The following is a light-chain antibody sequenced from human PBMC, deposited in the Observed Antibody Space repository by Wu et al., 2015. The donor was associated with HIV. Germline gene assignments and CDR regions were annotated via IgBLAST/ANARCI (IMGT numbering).Light chain of an antibody. CDR3: QRYNSAPKT. CDR1: QDISNY. J-gene: IGKJ1*01. CDR2: AAS. V-gene: IGKV1-27*01. Sequence: DIRMTQSPSSLSASVRDRVTITCRASQDISNYLAWYQQKPGRVPQVLIYAASTLQSGVPSRFSGSGSGTDFTLTITSLQPEDVATYYCQRYNSAPKTFGQGTKV.